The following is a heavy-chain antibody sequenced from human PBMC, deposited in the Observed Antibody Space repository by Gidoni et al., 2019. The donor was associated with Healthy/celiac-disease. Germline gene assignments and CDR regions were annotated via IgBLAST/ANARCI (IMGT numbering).Heavy chain of an antibody. V-gene: IGHV4-31*03. J-gene: IGHJ4*02. CDR1: GGSISSGGYS. Sequence: VQLQESGPGLVKPSQTLSLTCTVSGGSISSGGYSWSWIRQHPGKGLEWIGYIYYSGSTYYNPSLKSRVTISVDTSKNQFSLKLSSVTAADTAVYYCARDRGTSEFDYWGQGTLVTVSS. CDR2: IYYSGST. D-gene: IGHD1-1*01. CDR3: ARDRGTSEFDY.